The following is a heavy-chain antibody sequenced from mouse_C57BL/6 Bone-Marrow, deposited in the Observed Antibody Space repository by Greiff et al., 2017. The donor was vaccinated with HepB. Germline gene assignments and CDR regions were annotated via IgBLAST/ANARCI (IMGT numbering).Heavy chain of an antibody. J-gene: IGHJ4*01. V-gene: IGHV2-6-1*01. CDR2: IWSDGST. CDR1: GFSLTSYG. D-gene: IGHD1-1*01. CDR3: DRHGKDYYGSSYYYYAMDY. Sequence: QVQLQQSGPGLVAPSQSLSITCTVSGFSLTSYGVHWVRQPPGKGLEWLVVIWSDGSTTYNSALKSRLSISKDNSKSQVFLKMNSLQTDDTAMYYCDRHGKDYYGSSYYYYAMDYWGQGASVTVSS.